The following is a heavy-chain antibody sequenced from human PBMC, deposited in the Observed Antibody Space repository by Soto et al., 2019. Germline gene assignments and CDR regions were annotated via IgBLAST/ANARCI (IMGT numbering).Heavy chain of an antibody. CDR2: ISGSGGST. CDR3: AKDHTPQRITMIVVVITCFDY. V-gene: IGHV3-23*01. D-gene: IGHD3-22*01. CDR1: GFTFSSYA. Sequence: GGSLRLSCAASGFTFSSYAMSWVRQAPGKGLEWVSAISGSGGSTYYADSVKGRFTISRDNSKNTLYLQMNSLRAEDTAVYYCAKDHTPQRITMIVVVITCFDYWGQVTLVTVSS. J-gene: IGHJ4*02.